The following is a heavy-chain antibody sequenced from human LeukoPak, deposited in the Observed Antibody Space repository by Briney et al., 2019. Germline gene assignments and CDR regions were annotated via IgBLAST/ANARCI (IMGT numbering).Heavy chain of an antibody. J-gene: IGHJ4*02. CDR1: GFTFSSYA. Sequence: PGGSLRLSCAASGFTFSSYAMSWVRQAPGKGLEWVSAISSSGGSTYYADSVKGRFTISRDNSKNTLYLQMNSLRAEDTAVYYCAKPINWNFVFDYWGQGTLVTVSS. CDR3: AKPINWNFVFDY. CDR2: ISSSGGST. V-gene: IGHV3-23*01. D-gene: IGHD1-7*01.